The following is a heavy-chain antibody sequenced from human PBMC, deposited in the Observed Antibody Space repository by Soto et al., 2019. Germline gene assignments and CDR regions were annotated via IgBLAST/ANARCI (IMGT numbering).Heavy chain of an antibody. V-gene: IGHV2-5*01. CDR3: AHTFRVTIFGVVPCPFDH. J-gene: IGHJ5*02. CDR1: GFSLSTSGVG. CDR2: TYWNDVK. D-gene: IGHD3-3*01. Sequence: QITLKESGPTLVKTTQTLTLTCTFSGFSLSTSGVGVGWIRQPPVTALERLALTYWNDVKRYSPSLKSRLTLTKDTAKNQVVLTMTNMDPVDTATYYCAHTFRVTIFGVVPCPFDHWGQGPLVTVSS.